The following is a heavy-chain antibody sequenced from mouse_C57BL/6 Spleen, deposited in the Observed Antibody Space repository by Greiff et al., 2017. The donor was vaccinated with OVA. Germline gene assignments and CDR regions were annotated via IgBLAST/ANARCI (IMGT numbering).Heavy chain of an antibody. CDR2: ISDGGSYT. CDR1: GFTFSSYD. Sequence: EVQRVESGGGLVKPGGSLKLSCAASGFTFSSYDMSWVRQTPEKRLEWVATISDGGSYTYYPDNVKGRFTISRDNAKNNLYLQMSHLKSEDTAMYYCARETHYFDYWGQGTTLTVSS. CDR3: ARETHYFDY. J-gene: IGHJ2*01. V-gene: IGHV5-4*01.